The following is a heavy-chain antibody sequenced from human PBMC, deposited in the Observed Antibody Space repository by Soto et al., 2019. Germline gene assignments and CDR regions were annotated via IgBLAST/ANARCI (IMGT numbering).Heavy chain of an antibody. D-gene: IGHD6-13*01. Sequence: SETLSLTCAVYGGSFSGYYWSWIRQPPGKGLEWIGEINHSGSTNYNPSLKSRVTISVDTSKNQFSLKLSSVTAADTAMYYCARSLLTSSWYAGSWGQGALVTVSS. J-gene: IGHJ5*02. V-gene: IGHV4-34*01. CDR3: ARSLLTSSWYAGS. CDR2: INHSGST. CDR1: GGSFSGYY.